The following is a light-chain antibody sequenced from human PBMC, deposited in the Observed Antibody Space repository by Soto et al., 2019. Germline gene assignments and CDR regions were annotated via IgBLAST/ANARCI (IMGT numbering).Light chain of an antibody. CDR2: GAS. Sequence: FVLTQSPDALSLPPGERATLSCRASQSFNSIYLAWYQQKPGQAPRLLIYGASNRATGIPDRFSGSGSGTDFTLTISSLEPEDFAVYYCQQRSNWPLTF. J-gene: IGKJ5*01. CDR3: QQRSNWPLT. V-gene: IGKV3D-20*02. CDR1: QSFNSIY.